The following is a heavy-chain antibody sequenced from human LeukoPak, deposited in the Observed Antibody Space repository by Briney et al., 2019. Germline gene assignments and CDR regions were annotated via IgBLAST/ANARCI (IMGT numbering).Heavy chain of an antibody. Sequence: SETLSLTCTVSGGSISSYYWSWIRQPPGKGLEWIGYIYYSGSTNYNPSLKSRATISVDTSKNQFSLKLSSVTAADTAVYYCARVLLLEWLSSVGGDKGDAFDIWGQGTMVTVSS. V-gene: IGHV4-59*01. CDR1: GGSISSYY. CDR3: ARVLLLEWLSSVGGDKGDAFDI. J-gene: IGHJ3*02. D-gene: IGHD3-3*01. CDR2: IYYSGST.